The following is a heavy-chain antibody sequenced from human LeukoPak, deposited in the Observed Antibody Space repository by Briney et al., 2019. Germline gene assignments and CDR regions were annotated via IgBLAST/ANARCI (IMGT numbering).Heavy chain of an antibody. CDR1: GYSFTSYW. Sequence: GDSLKISCKGSGYSFTSYWISWVRQMPGKGLEWMGRIDPSDSYTNYSPSFQGHVAISADKSISTAYLQWSSLKASDTAMYYCARHRGDGYTVDYWGQGTLVTVSS. CDR2: IDPSDSYT. CDR3: ARHRGDGYTVDY. V-gene: IGHV5-10-1*01. D-gene: IGHD5-24*01. J-gene: IGHJ4*02.